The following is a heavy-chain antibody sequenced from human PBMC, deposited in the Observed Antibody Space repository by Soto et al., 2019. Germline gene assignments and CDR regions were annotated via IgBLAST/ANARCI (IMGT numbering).Heavy chain of an antibody. Sequence: GASVKVSCKASGYTFTSYAMHWVRQAPGQRLEWMGWINAGNGNTKYSQKFQGRVTITRDTSARTAYMELSSLRSEDTAVYYCARDTLYDSSGYYYVGYNWFDPWGQGTLVTVSS. CDR3: ARDTLYDSSGYYYVGYNWFDP. CDR2: INAGNGNT. CDR1: GYTFTSYA. J-gene: IGHJ5*02. V-gene: IGHV1-3*01. D-gene: IGHD3-22*01.